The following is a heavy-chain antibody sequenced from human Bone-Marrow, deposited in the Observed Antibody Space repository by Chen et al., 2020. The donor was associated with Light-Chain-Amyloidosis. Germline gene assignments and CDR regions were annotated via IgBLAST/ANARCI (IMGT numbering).Heavy chain of an antibody. J-gene: IGHJ3*02. V-gene: IGHV3-33*01. CDR2: IWYDGSNK. CDR3: AGSPAGHDAFDI. Sequence: QVQLVESGGGVVQPGRSLRLSCAASGFTFSSYGMHWVRQAPSKGLEWVAVIWYDGSNKYYADSVKGRFTISRDNSKNTLYLQMNSLRAEDTAVYYCAGSPAGHDAFDIWGQGTMVTVSS. CDR1: GFTFSSYG. D-gene: IGHD3-10*01.